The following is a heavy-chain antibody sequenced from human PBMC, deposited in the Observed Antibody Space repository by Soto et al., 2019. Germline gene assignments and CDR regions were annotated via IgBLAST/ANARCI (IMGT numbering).Heavy chain of an antibody. J-gene: IGHJ4*02. CDR1: GYTFTSYA. CDR3: ARGASGSGPGTYHPFYDY. CDR2: INAGNGNT. D-gene: IGHD6-19*01. V-gene: IGHV1-3*01. Sequence: GASVKVSCKASGYTFTSYAMHWVRQAPGQRLEWMGWINAGNGNTKYSQKFQGRVTITRDTSASTAYMELSSLRSEDTAVYYCARGASGSGPGTYHPFYDYWRQGTLVTVSS.